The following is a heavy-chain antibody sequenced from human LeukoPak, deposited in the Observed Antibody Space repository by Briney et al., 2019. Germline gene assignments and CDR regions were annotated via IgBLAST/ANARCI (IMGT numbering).Heavy chain of an antibody. V-gene: IGHV3-15*01. J-gene: IGHJ4*02. CDR2: IKSKTDGGTT. D-gene: IGHD3-10*01. CDR3: TTSYASGSYYY. CDR1: GFTFSNAW. Sequence: PGGSLRLSCAASGFTFSNAWMSWVRQAPGKGLEWVGRIKSKTDGGTTDYAAPVKGRFTMSRDDSENTLYLHMNSLKTEDTAVYYCTTSYASGSYYYWGQGTLVTVSS.